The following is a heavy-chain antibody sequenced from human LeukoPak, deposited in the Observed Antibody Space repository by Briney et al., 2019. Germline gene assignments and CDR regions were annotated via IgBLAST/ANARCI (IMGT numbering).Heavy chain of an antibody. V-gene: IGHV3-30*01. CDR3: ARDPTPYYYGSGSYYTESHFGY. CDR2: ISYDATNK. J-gene: IGHJ4*02. D-gene: IGHD3-10*01. Sequence: GGSLRLSCAASGFSFSTYAMHWVRQAPGKGLEWVAIISYDATNKFYADSVRGRFTISRDNSKNTLYLQMNSLRAEDTAVYYCARDPTPYYYGSGSYYTESHFGYWGQGTLVTVSS. CDR1: GFSFSTYA.